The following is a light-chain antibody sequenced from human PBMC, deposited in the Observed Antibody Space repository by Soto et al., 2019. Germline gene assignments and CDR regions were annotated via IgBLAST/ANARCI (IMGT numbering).Light chain of an antibody. J-gene: IGKJ1*01. V-gene: IGKV3-20*01. CDR3: QQYDNWPWT. CDR1: QTVRNNY. Sequence: EFVLTQSPGTLSLSPGERATLSFRASQTVRNNYLAWYQQKPGQAPRLLIYDASSRATGIPDRFSGGGSGTDFTLTISSLQSEDFAVYYCQQYDNWPWTFGQGTKADIK. CDR2: DAS.